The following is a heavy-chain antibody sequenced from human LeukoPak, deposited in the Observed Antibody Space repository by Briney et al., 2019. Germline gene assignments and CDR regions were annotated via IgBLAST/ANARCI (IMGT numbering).Heavy chain of an antibody. CDR2: ISYDGKMK. V-gene: IGHV3-30*04. D-gene: IGHD3-16*01. Sequence: GGSLRLSCVASGFTFGSYSMHWVRQAPGKGLEWVAVISYDGKMKSYADSVKGRFSTSRDNYENTLYLQMDSLRVEDTAVYYCARFASQRFANPFDYWGQGTLVTVSS. CDR3: ARFASQRFANPFDY. CDR1: GFTFGSYS. J-gene: IGHJ4*02.